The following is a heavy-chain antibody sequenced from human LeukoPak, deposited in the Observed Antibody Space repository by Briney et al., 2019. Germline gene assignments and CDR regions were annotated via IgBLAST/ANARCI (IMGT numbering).Heavy chain of an antibody. D-gene: IGHD3-3*01. CDR3: AKAKAYDFWSGSTFDY. J-gene: IGHJ4*02. CDR1: GFTFSSYS. CDR2: ISGSGGSA. V-gene: IGHV3-23*01. Sequence: PGGSLRLSCAASGFTFSSYSMNWVRQAPGKGLEWVSAISGSGGSAYYADSVKGRFTISRDNSKKTLYLQMNSLRDEDTAVYYCAKAKAYDFWSGSTFDYWGQGSLVTVSS.